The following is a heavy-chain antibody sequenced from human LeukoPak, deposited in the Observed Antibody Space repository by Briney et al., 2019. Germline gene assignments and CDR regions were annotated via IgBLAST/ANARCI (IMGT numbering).Heavy chain of an antibody. CDR2: INPNSGGT. V-gene: IGHV1-2*04. CDR1: GYTFTGYY. CDR3: ARAAYSSGWFPDY. Sequence: GASVKVSCKASGYTFTGYYMHWVRRAPGQGLEWMGWINPNSGGTNYAQKFQGWVTMTRDTSISTAYMELSRLRSDDTAVYYCARAAYSSGWFPDYWGQGTLVTVSS. D-gene: IGHD6-19*01. J-gene: IGHJ4*02.